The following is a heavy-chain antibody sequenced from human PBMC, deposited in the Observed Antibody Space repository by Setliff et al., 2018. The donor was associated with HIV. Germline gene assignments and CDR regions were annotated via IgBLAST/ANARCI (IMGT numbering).Heavy chain of an antibody. V-gene: IGHV4-59*01. J-gene: IGHJ4*02. CDR2: IYYTGAT. CDR3: ARERPQSHFFDY. D-gene: IGHD6-19*01. CDR1: GDSISSYC. Sequence: SETLSLTCTVSGDSISSYCWTWIRQSPAKGLEWIGYIYYTGATNYNPSLKSRVTISLDTSKNQFSLSLRSVTAADTAVYFCARERPQSHFFDYWGQGTLVTVSS.